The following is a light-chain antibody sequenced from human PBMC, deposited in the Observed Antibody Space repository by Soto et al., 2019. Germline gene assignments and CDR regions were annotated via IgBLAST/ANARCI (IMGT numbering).Light chain of an antibody. CDR1: SSNIGNNY. Sequence: QSVLTQPPSVSAAPGQKVTISCSGSSSNIGNNYVSWYQQLPGTAPKLLIYDNNERPSGIPDRFSGSKSGTSATLGITGLQTGDEADYYCATWDSGLSGGHVIFGGGTKVTVL. V-gene: IGLV1-51*01. CDR2: DNN. CDR3: ATWDSGLSGGHVI. J-gene: IGLJ2*01.